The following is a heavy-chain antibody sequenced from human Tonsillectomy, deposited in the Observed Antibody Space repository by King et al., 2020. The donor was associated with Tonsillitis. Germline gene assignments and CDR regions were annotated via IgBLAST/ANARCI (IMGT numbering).Heavy chain of an antibody. CDR2: ISGSGGST. CDR1: GFTFSSYA. D-gene: IGHD3-10*01. J-gene: IGHJ3*02. CDR3: AKVPVLLWFGEWDAFDI. Sequence: EVQLVESGGGLVQPGGSLRLSCAASGFTFSSYAMSWVRQAPGKGLEWVSAISGSGGSTYYADSVKGRFTISRDNSKNTLYLQMNSLRAEDTAVYYCAKVPVLLWFGEWDAFDIWGQGTMVTVSS. V-gene: IGHV3-23*04.